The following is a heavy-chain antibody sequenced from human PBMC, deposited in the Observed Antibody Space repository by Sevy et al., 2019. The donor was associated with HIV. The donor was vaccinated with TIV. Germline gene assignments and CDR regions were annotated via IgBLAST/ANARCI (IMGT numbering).Heavy chain of an antibody. CDR2: IWYDGSNQ. D-gene: IGHD5-12*01. V-gene: IGHV3-33*06. CDR1: GFTFSSYG. CDR3: AEKGWDGYNIPIDY. Sequence: GGSLRLSCAASGFTFSSYGMHWVRQAPGKWLEWVAVIWYDGSNQYYADSVKGRFTISRDNSKNTLYLKMNSLRVEATAVYYCAEKGWDGYNIPIDYWGQGALVTVSS. J-gene: IGHJ4*02.